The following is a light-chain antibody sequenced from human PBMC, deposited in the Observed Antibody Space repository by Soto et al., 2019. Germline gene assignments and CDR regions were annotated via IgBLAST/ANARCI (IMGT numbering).Light chain of an antibody. CDR1: SSDVGGYNY. CDR3: QSYDGSLEAYV. V-gene: IGLV2-11*01. J-gene: IGLJ1*01. Sequence: QSVLTQPRSVSGSPGQSVTISCTGTSSDVGGYNYVSWYQQHPGKAPKLMIYDVNKRPSGVPDRFSGSKSGNTASLAITGLQADDEADYFCQSYDGSLEAYVFGTGTKVTVL. CDR2: DVN.